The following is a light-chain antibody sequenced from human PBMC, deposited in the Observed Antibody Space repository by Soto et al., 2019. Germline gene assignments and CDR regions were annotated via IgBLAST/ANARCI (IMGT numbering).Light chain of an antibody. CDR3: GSSSSSSTLYV. CDR2: DVS. CDR1: SSDVGGSNY. V-gene: IGLV2-14*03. Sequence: QSALTQPASVSGSPGQSITISCTGTSSDVGGSNYVSWYQQHPGKAPKLMIYDVSNRPSGVSNRVSGSNSGNTASLTISGIKAEDEADDYCGSSSSSSTLYVFGTGTKLTVL. J-gene: IGLJ1*01.